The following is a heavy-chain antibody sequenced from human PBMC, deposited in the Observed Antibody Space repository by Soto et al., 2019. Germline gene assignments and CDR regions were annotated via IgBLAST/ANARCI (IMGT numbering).Heavy chain of an antibody. Sequence: SETLSLTCTVSGGSISSNYWTWIRQPPGKGLEWIGYVYNSGSANYNPSLKSRVTISEDTSKSQFSLKVNSMTAADTAVYYCARYRREAVAGYTLDNWGQGILVTVSS. CDR1: GGSISSNY. CDR2: VYNSGSA. D-gene: IGHD6-13*01. V-gene: IGHV4-59*01. CDR3: ARYRREAVAGYTLDN. J-gene: IGHJ4*02.